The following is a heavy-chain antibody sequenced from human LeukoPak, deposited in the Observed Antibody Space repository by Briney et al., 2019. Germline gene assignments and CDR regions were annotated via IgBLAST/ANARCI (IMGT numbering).Heavy chain of an antibody. Sequence: SETLSLTCTSSGDSISSSTYYWGWIRQPPGKGLEWIGSMCNSGNTYYNPSLKSRVTISVDTSKNHFSLKLSSVTAADTAVYYCAREITPWPTPRTAPLDDAFGIWGQGTMVTVSS. CDR1: GDSISSSTYY. D-gene: IGHD1-14*01. V-gene: IGHV4-39*07. CDR2: MCNSGNT. CDR3: AREITPWPTPRTAPLDDAFGI. J-gene: IGHJ3*02.